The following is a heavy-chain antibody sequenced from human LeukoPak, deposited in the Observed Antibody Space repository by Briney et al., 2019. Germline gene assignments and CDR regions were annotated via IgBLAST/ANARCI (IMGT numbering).Heavy chain of an antibody. CDR1: GGTFSSYA. J-gene: IGHJ4*02. CDR2: IIPIFGTA. CDR3: ARASSGYYLSPFDY. D-gene: IGHD3-22*01. Sequence: ASVKVSCKTSGGTFSSYAISWVRQAPGQGLEWMGGIIPIFGTANYAQKFQGRVTITADESTSTAYMELSSLRSEDTAVYYCARASSGYYLSPFDYWGQGTLVTVSS. V-gene: IGHV1-69*13.